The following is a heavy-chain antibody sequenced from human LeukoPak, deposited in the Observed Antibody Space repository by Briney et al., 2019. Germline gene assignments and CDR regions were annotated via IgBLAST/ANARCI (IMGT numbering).Heavy chain of an antibody. CDR3: ARHSADYDILTGASDDAFDI. CDR1: GYSFTSYW. D-gene: IGHD3-9*01. CDR2: IDPSDSYT. Sequence: GESLKISCKGSGYSFTSYWISWVRQMPGKGLEWMGRIDPSDSYTNYSPSFQGHVTISADQSISTAYLQWSSLKASDTAMYYCARHSADYDILTGASDDAFDIWGPGTMVTVSS. J-gene: IGHJ3*02. V-gene: IGHV5-10-1*01.